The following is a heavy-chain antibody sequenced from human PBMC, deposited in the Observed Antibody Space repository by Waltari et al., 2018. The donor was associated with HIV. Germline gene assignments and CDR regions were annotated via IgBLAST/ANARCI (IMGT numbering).Heavy chain of an antibody. D-gene: IGHD1-1*01. V-gene: IGHV2-5*05. CDR3: AHSAAGTTVFYY. CDR2: SSWEDDK. Sequence: QITLKESGPTLVKPTQTLTLTCTFSGFSPSTSGLGVGRIHQPPGKALAWHALSSWEDDKRYGPSLKSRLTITKHTSKNQLVLTMTNMDPVDTATYYCAHSAAGTTVFYYWGQGTLVTVSS. CDR1: GFSPSTSGLG. J-gene: IGHJ4*02.